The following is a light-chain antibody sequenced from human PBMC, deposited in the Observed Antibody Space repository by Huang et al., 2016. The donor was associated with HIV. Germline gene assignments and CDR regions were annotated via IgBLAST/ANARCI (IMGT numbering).Light chain of an antibody. J-gene: IGKJ3*01. CDR1: QSLLSGNNKNY. CDR2: WAS. Sequence: DIVMTQSPDSLAVSLGERATINCKSSQSLLSGNNKNYLAWVQQKSGQPPKLLIYWASTRESGVPDRFTGSGSRTDFTLTINSLQPEDVAVYYCQQYFSPPVTFGPGTKVHV. CDR3: QQYFSPPVT. V-gene: IGKV4-1*01.